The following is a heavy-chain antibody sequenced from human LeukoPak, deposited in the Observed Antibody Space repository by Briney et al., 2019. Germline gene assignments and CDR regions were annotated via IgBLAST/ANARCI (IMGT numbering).Heavy chain of an antibody. J-gene: IGHJ4*02. CDR3: ARGVAKEVYRDYVDFDY. Sequence: GGSLRLSCAASGFTFSSYSMNWVRQAPGKGLERVSSISSSSYIYYADSVKGRFTISRDNAKNSLYLQMNSLRAEDTAVYYCARGVAKEVYRDYVDFDYWGQGTLVTVSS. CDR1: GFTFSSYS. D-gene: IGHD4-17*01. CDR2: ISSSSYI. V-gene: IGHV3-21*01.